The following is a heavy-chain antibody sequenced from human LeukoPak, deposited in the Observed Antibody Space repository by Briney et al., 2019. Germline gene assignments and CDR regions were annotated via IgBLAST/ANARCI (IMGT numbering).Heavy chain of an antibody. D-gene: IGHD3-22*01. CDR2: IRSKANSYAT. CDR1: GFTFSGSA. V-gene: IGHV3-73*01. CDR3: TSSLHPDYYDSSGYYGYYGMDV. Sequence: GGSLRLSCAASGFTFSGSAMHWVRQASGKGLEWVGRIRSKANSYATAYAASVKGRFTISRDDSKNTAYLQMNSLKTEDTAVYYRTSSLHPDYYDSSGYYGYYGMDVWGQGTTVTVSS. J-gene: IGHJ6*02.